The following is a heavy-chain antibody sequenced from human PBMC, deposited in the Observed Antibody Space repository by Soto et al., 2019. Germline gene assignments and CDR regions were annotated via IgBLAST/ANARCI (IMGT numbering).Heavy chain of an antibody. Sequence: SETLSLTCAVSGGSVSSSTWWSWVRQPPGKGLEWIGETYHGGSTDYNPSLKSRVTISVDKSKNYFSLKLSSVTAADTAVYYCARFKQHWYFDLWGRGTLVTVSS. V-gene: IGHV4-4*02. CDR3: ARFKQHWYFDL. CDR1: GGSVSSSTW. J-gene: IGHJ2*01. CDR2: TYHGGST.